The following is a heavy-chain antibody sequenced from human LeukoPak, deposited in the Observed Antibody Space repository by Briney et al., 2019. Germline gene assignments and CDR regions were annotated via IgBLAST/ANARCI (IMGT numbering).Heavy chain of an antibody. V-gene: IGHV1-18*01. J-gene: IGHJ4*02. CDR2: ISAYNGNT. CDR1: GYTFTSYG. Sequence: GASVKVSCKASGYTFTSYGISWVRQAPGQGLEWMGWISAYNGNTNYAQKLQGRVTMTTDTSTSTAYMELRSLRSDDTAVYYCARMKMDLLWFGGSNHCFDYWGQGTLVTVSS. D-gene: IGHD3-10*01. CDR3: ARMKMDLLWFGGSNHCFDY.